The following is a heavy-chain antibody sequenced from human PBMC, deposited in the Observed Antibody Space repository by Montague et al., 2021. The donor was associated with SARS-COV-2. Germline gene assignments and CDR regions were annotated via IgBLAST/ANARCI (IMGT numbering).Heavy chain of an antibody. D-gene: IGHD3-3*01. J-gene: IGHJ6*03. V-gene: IGHV4-59*12. CDR1: GGSISPYY. CDR3: SRCGEYDDSPYYYYSLDV. Sequence: SETLSLTCTVSGGSISPYYWSWIRQSPGKGLECIGYTSYSGSTAYNPSLKSRVTKSVATSKNQFSLKLSSVTAADTAVYYCSRCGEYDDSPYYYYSLDVWGQGTTVTVSS. CDR2: TSYSGST.